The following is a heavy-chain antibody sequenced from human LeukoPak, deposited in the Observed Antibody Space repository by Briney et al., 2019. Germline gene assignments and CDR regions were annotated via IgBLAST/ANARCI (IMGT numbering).Heavy chain of an antibody. CDR2: INHSGST. J-gene: IGHJ6*02. V-gene: IGHV4-34*01. CDR1: GGSFSGYY. Sequence: SETLSLTCAVYGGSFSGYYWSWIRQPPGEGLEWIGEINHSGSTNYNPSLKSRVTISVDTSKSQFSLKLSSVTAADTAVYYCGSMVRGANPNTDYYYGMDVWGQGTTVTVSS. D-gene: IGHD3-10*01. CDR3: GSMVRGANPNTDYYYGMDV.